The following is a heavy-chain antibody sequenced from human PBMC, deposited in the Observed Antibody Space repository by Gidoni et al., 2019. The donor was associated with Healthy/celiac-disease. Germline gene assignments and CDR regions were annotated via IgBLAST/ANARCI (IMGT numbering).Heavy chain of an antibody. CDR3: ARDQLRERITMIVVVTTGYFDY. Sequence: QVQLVQSGAEVKKPGSSVKVSCKASGGTFSSYAISWVRQAPGQGLEWMGRIIPILGIANYAQKFQGRVTITADKSTSTAYMELSSLRSEDTAVYYCARDQLRERITMIVVVTTGYFDYWGQGTLVTVSS. CDR2: IIPILGIA. J-gene: IGHJ4*02. D-gene: IGHD3-22*01. CDR1: GGTFSSYA. V-gene: IGHV1-69*04.